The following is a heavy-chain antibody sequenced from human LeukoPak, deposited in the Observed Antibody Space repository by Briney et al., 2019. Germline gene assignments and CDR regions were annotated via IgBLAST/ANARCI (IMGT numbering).Heavy chain of an antibody. Sequence: GGFLRLSCAASGFTFSSYGMHWVRQAPGKGLEWVAVIWYDGSNKYYADSVKGRFTISRDNSKNTLYLQMNSLRAEDTAVYYCAREDTAMASSYYFDYWGQGTLVTVSS. CDR3: AREDTAMASSYYFDY. CDR2: IWYDGSNK. D-gene: IGHD5-18*01. CDR1: GFTFSSYG. V-gene: IGHV3-33*01. J-gene: IGHJ4*02.